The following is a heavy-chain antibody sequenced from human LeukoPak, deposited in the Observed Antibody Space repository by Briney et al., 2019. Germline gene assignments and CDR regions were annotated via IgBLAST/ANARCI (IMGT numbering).Heavy chain of an antibody. V-gene: IGHV4-59*01. CDR1: GGSIGSYY. CDR3: ARRRVSGRYYYYGMDV. CDR2: IYYSGST. D-gene: IGHD3-10*01. Sequence: PSETLSLTCTVSGGSIGSYYWSWIRQPPGKGLEWIGYIYYSGSTNYNPSLKSRVTISVDTSKNQFSLKLSSVTAADTAVYYCARRRVSGRYYYYGMDVWGQGTTVTVSS. J-gene: IGHJ6*02.